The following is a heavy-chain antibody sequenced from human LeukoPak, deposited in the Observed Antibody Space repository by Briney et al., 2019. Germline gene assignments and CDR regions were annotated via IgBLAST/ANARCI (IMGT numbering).Heavy chain of an antibody. Sequence: PSETLYLTCTVSGGSISSYYWSWIRQPPGKGLEWIGYIYYSGSTNYNPSLKSRVTISVDTSKNQFSLKLSSVTAADTAVYYCARTMIEDAFDIWGQGTMVTVSS. V-gene: IGHV4-59*01. CDR3: ARTMIEDAFDI. D-gene: IGHD3-22*01. J-gene: IGHJ3*02. CDR1: GGSISSYY. CDR2: IYYSGST.